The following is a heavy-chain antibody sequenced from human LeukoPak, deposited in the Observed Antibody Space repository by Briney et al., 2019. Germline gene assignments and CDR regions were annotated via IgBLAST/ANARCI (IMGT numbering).Heavy chain of an antibody. J-gene: IGHJ4*02. CDR3: AKRGVVIRVILVGFHKEAYYFDS. Sequence: GGSLRFSCAVSGITLSNYGMSWVRQAPGKGLEWVAGISDSGGSTNYADSVKGRFTISRDNPKNTLYLQMNSLRAEDTAVYFCAKRGVVIRVILVGFHKEAYYFDSWGQGALVTVSS. CDR1: GITLSNYG. D-gene: IGHD3-22*01. CDR2: ISDSGGST. V-gene: IGHV3-23*01.